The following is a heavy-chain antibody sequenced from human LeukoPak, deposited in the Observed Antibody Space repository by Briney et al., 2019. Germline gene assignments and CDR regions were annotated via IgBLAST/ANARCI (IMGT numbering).Heavy chain of an antibody. Sequence: QPGRSLRLSCAASGFTFDDYAMHWVRQATGKGLEWVSAIGTAGDTYYPGSVKGRFTISRENAKNSLYLQMNSLRAGDTAVYYCAREVRFRYDYIWGSRTLDYWGQGTLVTVSS. J-gene: IGHJ4*02. CDR3: AREVRFRYDYIWGSRTLDY. D-gene: IGHD3-16*01. V-gene: IGHV3-13*01. CDR2: IGTAGDT. CDR1: GFTFDDYA.